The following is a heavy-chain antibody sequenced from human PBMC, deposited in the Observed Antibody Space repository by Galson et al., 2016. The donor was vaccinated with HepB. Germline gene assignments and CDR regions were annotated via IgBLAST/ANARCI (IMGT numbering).Heavy chain of an antibody. Sequence: SLRLSCAASGFSLSQYFMHWVRQTPGRRLEVIASLTADGTATHYTASVRGRFTVSRDASENTLYLHMSDLRLEDTALYYCQSRFYPFDHWGQGIMVTVSS. D-gene: IGHD2-2*01. CDR1: GFSLSQYF. J-gene: IGHJ4*02. CDR3: QSRFYPFDH. CDR2: LTADGTAT. V-gene: IGHV3-64D*06.